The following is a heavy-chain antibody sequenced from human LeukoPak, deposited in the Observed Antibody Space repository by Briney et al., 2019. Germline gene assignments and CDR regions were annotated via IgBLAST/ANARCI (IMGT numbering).Heavy chain of an antibody. CDR2: IYTSGST. D-gene: IGHD2-2*01. Sequence: SETLSLTCTVSGGSISSGSYYWSWIRQPAGKGLEWIGRIYTSGSTNYNPSLKSRVTISVDTSKNQFSLKLSSVTAADTAVYYCASRYCSSTSCYDAFDIWGQGTMVTVSS. CDR3: ASRYCSSTSCYDAFDI. V-gene: IGHV4-61*02. CDR1: GGSISSGSYY. J-gene: IGHJ3*02.